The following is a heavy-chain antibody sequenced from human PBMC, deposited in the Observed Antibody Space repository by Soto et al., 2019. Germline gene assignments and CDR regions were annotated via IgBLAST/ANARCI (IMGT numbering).Heavy chain of an antibody. CDR1: GYTFTSYY. CDR3: ARDPYCGGDCYPLLDY. CDR2: INPSGGST. V-gene: IGHV1-46*01. J-gene: IGHJ4*02. Sequence: GASVKVSCKASGYTFTSYYMHWVRQAPGQGLEWMGIINPSGGSTSYAQKFQGRVTMTRDTSTSTVYMELSSLRSEDAAVYYCARDPYCGGDCYPLLDYWGQGPLVTVSS. D-gene: IGHD2-21*02.